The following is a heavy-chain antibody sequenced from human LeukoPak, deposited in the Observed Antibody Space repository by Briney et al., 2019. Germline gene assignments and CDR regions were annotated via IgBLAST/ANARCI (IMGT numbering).Heavy chain of an antibody. CDR1: GYRLTSYW. Sequence: GESLEISCKGSGYRLTSYWISWVRPMPGKGLEWMGRIDPSDSYTNYSPSFQGHVTISADKSISTAYLQWSSLKASDTAMYCCVRHSKASWFDTWGQGTLVTVSS. CDR2: IDPSDSYT. CDR3: VRHSKASWFDT. J-gene: IGHJ5*02. V-gene: IGHV5-10-1*01. D-gene: IGHD2/OR15-2a*01.